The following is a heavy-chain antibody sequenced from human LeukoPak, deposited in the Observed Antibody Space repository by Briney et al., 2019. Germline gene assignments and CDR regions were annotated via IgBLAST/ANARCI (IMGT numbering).Heavy chain of an antibody. CDR3: ARVQSHCGGDCYSLDY. V-gene: IGHV4-61*01. CDR2: NGHT. Sequence: PSETLSLTCTVSGGSVSSGYFHWSWIRQAPGKGLEWIGHNGHTNYNPSLRSRVTISIDTSSNQFSLKLSSVTAADTAVYYCARVQSHCGGDCYSLDYWGQGTLVTVSS. CDR1: GGSVSSGYFH. D-gene: IGHD2-21*02. J-gene: IGHJ4*02.